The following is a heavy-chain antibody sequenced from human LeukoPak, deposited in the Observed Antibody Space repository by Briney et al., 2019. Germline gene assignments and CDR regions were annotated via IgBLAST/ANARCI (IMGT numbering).Heavy chain of an antibody. J-gene: IGHJ6*02. CDR2: IKQDGSER. Sequence: GGSLRLSCAASGFTFSSYWMSWVRQAPGKGLEWVANIKQDGSERYYVDSVKGRFTISRDNAKNSLYLQMNSLRADDTAVYYCAKELSSGYGMEVWGQGTTVTVSS. D-gene: IGHD6-19*01. CDR1: GFTFSSYW. CDR3: AKELSSGYGMEV. V-gene: IGHV3-7*01.